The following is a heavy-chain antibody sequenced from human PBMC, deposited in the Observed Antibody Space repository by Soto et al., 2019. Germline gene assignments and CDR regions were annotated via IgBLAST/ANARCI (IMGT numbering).Heavy chain of an antibody. J-gene: IGHJ6*02. CDR1: GGSISSSSYY. V-gene: IGHV4-39*01. CDR3: ARGFHDYYNYGMGV. CDR2: IYYSGST. Sequence: PSDTLALTCTASGGSISSSSYYWGWIRQPPGKGLEWIGSIYYSGSTYYNPSLKSRVTISVDTSKNQFSLQLSSVTAADTAVYYCARGFHDYYNYGMGVWGQGTMVTVSS.